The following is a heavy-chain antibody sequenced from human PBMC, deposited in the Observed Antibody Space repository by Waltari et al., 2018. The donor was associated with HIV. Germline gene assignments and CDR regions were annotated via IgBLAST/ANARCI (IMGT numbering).Heavy chain of an antibody. J-gene: IGHJ4*02. D-gene: IGHD3-22*01. Sequence: QVQLQESGPGLVKPSQPLSLTCTVSGGSISSGDYYWSWIRQPPGKGLEWIGYIYYSGSTYYNPSLKSRVTISVDTSKNQFSLKLSSVTAADTAVYYCARVRGPYDSSGYFQYYFDYWGQGTLVTVSS. V-gene: IGHV4-30-4*01. CDR3: ARVRGPYDSSGYFQYYFDY. CDR1: GGSISSGDYY. CDR2: IYYSGST.